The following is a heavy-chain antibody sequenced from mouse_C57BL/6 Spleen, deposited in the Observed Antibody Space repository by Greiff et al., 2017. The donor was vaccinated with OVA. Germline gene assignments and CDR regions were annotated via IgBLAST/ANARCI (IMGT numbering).Heavy chain of an antibody. CDR3: AIGAGIYYGAWFAY. CDR2: IHPSASDT. J-gene: IGHJ3*01. CDR1: GYTFTSYW. Sequence: VQLQQPGAELVKPGASVKVSCKASGYTFTSYWMHWVKQRPGQGLEWIGRIHPSASDTNYNQKFKGKATLTVDKSSSTAYMQLSSLTSEDAAVDYCAIGAGIYYGAWFAYWGQGTLVTVSA. V-gene: IGHV1-74*01. D-gene: IGHD2-13*01.